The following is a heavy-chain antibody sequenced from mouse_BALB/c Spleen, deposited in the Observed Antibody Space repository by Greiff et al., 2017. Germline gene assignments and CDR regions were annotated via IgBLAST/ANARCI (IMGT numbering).Heavy chain of an antibody. CDR3: ARGSGNYFAY. CDR1: GFTFSSYA. Sequence: EVQLVESGGGLVKPGGSLKLSCAASGFTFSSYAMSWVRQTPEKRLEWVASISSGGSTYYPDSVKGRFTISRDNARNILYLQMSSLRSEDTAMYYCARGSGNYFAYWGQGTLVTVSA. CDR2: ISSGGST. D-gene: IGHD2-1*01. V-gene: IGHV5-6-5*01. J-gene: IGHJ3*01.